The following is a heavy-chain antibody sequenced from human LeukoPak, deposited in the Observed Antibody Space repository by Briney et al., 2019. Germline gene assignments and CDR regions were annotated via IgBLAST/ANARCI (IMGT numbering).Heavy chain of an antibody. CDR2: ISAYNGNT. Sequence: ASVKVSCKASGYTFTGYYMHWVRQAPGQGLEWMGWISAYNGNTNYAQKLQGRVTMTTDTSTSTAYMELRSLRSDDTAVYYCARDMDGSGSYDYWGQGTLVTVSS. V-gene: IGHV1-18*04. D-gene: IGHD3-10*01. CDR1: GYTFTGYY. CDR3: ARDMDGSGSYDY. J-gene: IGHJ4*02.